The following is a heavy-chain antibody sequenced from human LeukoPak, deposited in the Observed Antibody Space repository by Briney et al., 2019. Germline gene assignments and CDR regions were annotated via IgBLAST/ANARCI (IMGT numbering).Heavy chain of an antibody. Sequence: PGGSLRLSCAASGFTFSSYDMHWVRQAKGKGLEWVSAIGTAGDTYYPGSVKGRFTISRENAKNSLYLQMNSLRAEDTAVYYCASVLDTMIVVDYGMDVWGQGTTVTVSS. V-gene: IGHV3-13*01. CDR2: IGTAGDT. J-gene: IGHJ6*02. CDR3: ASVLDTMIVVDYGMDV. CDR1: GFTFSSYD. D-gene: IGHD3-22*01.